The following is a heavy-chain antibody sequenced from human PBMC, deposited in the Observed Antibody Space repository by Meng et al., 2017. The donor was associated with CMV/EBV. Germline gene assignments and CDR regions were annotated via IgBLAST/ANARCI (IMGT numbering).Heavy chain of an antibody. CDR2: IIPIFGTA. Sequence: SVKVSCKASGGTFSSYAISWVRQAPGQGLEWMGGIIPIFGTANYAQKFQGRVTITTDESTSTAYMELSSLRSEDTAVYYCAREDRAYYYDSSGYPPHFDYWGKGTLVTVSS. D-gene: IGHD3-22*01. CDR1: GGTFSSYA. V-gene: IGHV1-69*05. CDR3: AREDRAYYYDSSGYPPHFDY. J-gene: IGHJ4*02.